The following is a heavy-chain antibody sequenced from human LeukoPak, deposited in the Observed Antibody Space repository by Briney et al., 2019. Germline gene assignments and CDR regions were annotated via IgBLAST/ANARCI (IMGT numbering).Heavy chain of an antibody. Sequence: SETLSLTCAVSGGSISSGGYSWSWIRQPPGKGLEWIGYIYHSGSTYYNPSLKSRVTISVDRSKNQFSLKLSSVTAADPAVYYCARGRGGSYGDYVVPIFDYWGQGTLVTVSS. V-gene: IGHV4-30-2*01. CDR2: IYHSGST. CDR1: GGSISSGGYS. CDR3: ARGRGGSYGDYVVPIFDY. D-gene: IGHD4-17*01. J-gene: IGHJ4*02.